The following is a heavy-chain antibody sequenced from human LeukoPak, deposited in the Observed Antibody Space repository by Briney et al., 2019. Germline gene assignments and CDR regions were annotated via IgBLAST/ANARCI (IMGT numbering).Heavy chain of an antibody. CDR1: GYTFTDYA. Sequence: GASVKVSCKASGYTFTDYALHWVRQAPGQSLEWMGWITTGRGETRYSQEVQRRITFTRDTSESTVYMDLSDLRSDDTAVYYCARGGKQWRGGNYFDSWGQGTLVAVSS. CDR2: ITTGRGET. CDR3: ARGGKQWRGGNYFDS. J-gene: IGHJ4*02. V-gene: IGHV1-3*04. D-gene: IGHD6-19*01.